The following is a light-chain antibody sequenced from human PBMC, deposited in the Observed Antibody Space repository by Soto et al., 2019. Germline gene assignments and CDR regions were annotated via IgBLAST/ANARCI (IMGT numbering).Light chain of an antibody. CDR2: GAS. CDR1: ENVMTF. J-gene: IGKJ1*01. CDR3: QQYNNWPSWK. V-gene: IGKV3-11*01. Sequence: EVFLTQSPATLSLSPGGRATLSCRSSENVMTFVDWYQQKPGQAPRLLIYGASNRATGIPARFSGSGSGTDSTLTISNLEPEDFAVYYCQQYNNWPSWKFGQGTKVDIK.